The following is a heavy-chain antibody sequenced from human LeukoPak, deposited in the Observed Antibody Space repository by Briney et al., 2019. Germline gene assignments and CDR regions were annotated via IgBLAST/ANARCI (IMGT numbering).Heavy chain of an antibody. CDR2: IFHAGNT. V-gene: IGHV4-38-2*01. Sequence: SETLSLTCDVSGYSITSGYYWGWFRQPPGKGLEWIGNIFHAGNTYYNPSLRSRVTISVDTSKNQFSLRLTSVTVADTAVYYCARQGGSSSPYYYYYMDVWGKGTTATVSS. D-gene: IGHD6-6*01. J-gene: IGHJ6*03. CDR1: GYSITSGYY. CDR3: ARQGGSSSPYYYYYMDV.